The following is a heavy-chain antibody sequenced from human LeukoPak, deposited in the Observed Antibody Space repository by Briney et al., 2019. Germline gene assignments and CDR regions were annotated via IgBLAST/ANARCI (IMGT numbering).Heavy chain of an antibody. CDR3: TTEGGHLHSNPFDY. V-gene: IGHV3-15*01. CDR1: GFTFSNGC. J-gene: IGHJ4*02. D-gene: IGHD2-15*01. CDR2: IKSKTDGGTT. Sequence: GGSLRLCCAAAGFTFSNGCMSWVRQAPGKGLEWVGHIKSKTDGGTTDYAAPVKGRFSISRDDSRTTVYLQMNSLKTEDTPEYYCTTEGGHLHSNPFDYWGEGTLVTVPS.